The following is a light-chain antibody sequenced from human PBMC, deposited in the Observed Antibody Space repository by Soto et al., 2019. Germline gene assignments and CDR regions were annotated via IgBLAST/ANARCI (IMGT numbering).Light chain of an antibody. J-gene: IGKJ2*01. Sequence: EIVLTQSPGTLSLSPGERATLSCRASQSVSSSYLAWYQQKPGQAPSLLIYGASNRHTGIPDRFSGSGSGTDFTITISSLEPEDFAIYYCQQYGSSPYTFGQGTKMEIK. CDR1: QSVSSSY. CDR2: GAS. V-gene: IGKV3-20*01. CDR3: QQYGSSPYT.